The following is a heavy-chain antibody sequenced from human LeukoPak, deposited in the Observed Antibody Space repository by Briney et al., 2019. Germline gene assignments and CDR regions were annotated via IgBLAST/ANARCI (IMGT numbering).Heavy chain of an antibody. D-gene: IGHD1-20*01. CDR3: ARRGNWNYGMDV. CDR2: IYYSGST. Sequence: SETLFLTCTVSGGSISSGGYYWSWIRQHPGKGLEWIGYIYYSGSTYYNPSLKSRVTISVDTSKNQFSLKLSSVTAADTAVYYCARRGNWNYGMDVWGQGTTVTVSS. CDR1: GGSISSGGYY. J-gene: IGHJ6*02. V-gene: IGHV4-31*03.